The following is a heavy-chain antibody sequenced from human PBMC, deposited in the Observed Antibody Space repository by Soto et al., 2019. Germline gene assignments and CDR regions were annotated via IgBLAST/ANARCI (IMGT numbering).Heavy chain of an antibody. V-gene: IGHV3-30*18. Sequence: QVQLVESGGGVVQPGRSLRLSCAASGFNFRSYGMHWVRQAPGKGLEWVAVISYDGSAKWYVDSVKGRFTISRDTSKNILYLQMNRLRAEDTAVYYCAKDEGAVGDIFPGYPLVDSRGQGILVTVSS. CDR2: ISYDGSAK. CDR3: AKDEGAVGDIFPGYPLVDS. J-gene: IGHJ4*02. CDR1: GFNFRSYG. D-gene: IGHD3-9*01.